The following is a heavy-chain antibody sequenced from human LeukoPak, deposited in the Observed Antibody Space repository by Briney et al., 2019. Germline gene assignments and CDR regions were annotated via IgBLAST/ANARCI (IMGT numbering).Heavy chain of an antibody. CDR2: IGTIGNT. V-gene: IGHV3-13*01. Sequence: GRSLRLSCAASGFTFSSYDMHWVRQVTGKGLEWVSAIGTIGNTYYSGSVKGRFTISREDAKNSVFLQMNSLRAEDTAVYYCARGRGYFDYWGQGTLVTVSS. J-gene: IGHJ4*02. CDR1: GFTFSSYD. D-gene: IGHD3-10*01. CDR3: ARGRGYFDY.